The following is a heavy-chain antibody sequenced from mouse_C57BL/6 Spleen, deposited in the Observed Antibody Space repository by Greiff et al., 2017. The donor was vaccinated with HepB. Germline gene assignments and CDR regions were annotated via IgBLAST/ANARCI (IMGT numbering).Heavy chain of an antibody. D-gene: IGHD1-1*01. CDR2: ISNGGGST. V-gene: IGHV5-12*01. Sequence: EVQRVESGGGLVQPGGSLKLSCAASGFTFSDYYMYWVRQTPEKRLEWVAYISNGGGSTYYPDTVKGRFTISRDNAKNTLYLQMSRLKSEDTAMYYCARRPYYYGSSDYAMDYWGQGTSVTVSS. J-gene: IGHJ4*01. CDR1: GFTFSDYY. CDR3: ARRPYYYGSSDYAMDY.